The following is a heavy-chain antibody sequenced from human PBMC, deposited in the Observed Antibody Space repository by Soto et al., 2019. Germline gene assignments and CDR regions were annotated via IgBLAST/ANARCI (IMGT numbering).Heavy chain of an antibody. J-gene: IGHJ4*02. Sequence: QVPLVQSGAEVKKPGASVKVSCKASFYTFTSYGITWVRQAPGQGLEWMGWISAYNGNTNYAQKLQGRVTMTTDTSTTTAYMELRGLRSDDTAVYYCARDRVIFRGSGSDFDYWGQGTLVTVSS. CDR2: ISAYNGNT. CDR3: ARDRVIFRGSGSDFDY. CDR1: FYTFTSYG. D-gene: IGHD3-10*01. V-gene: IGHV1-18*01.